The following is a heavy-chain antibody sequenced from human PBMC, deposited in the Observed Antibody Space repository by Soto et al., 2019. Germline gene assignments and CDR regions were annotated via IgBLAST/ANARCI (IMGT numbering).Heavy chain of an antibody. CDR3: ARAPQLVGAFRYGMDV. D-gene: IGHD1-26*01. V-gene: IGHV1-69*13. J-gene: IGHJ6*02. Sequence: GASVKVSCKASGGTFSSYAISWVRQAPGQGLEWMGGIIPIFGTANYAQKFQGRVTITADESTSTAYMELSSLRSEDTAVYYCARAPQLVGAFRYGMDVWGQGTTVTVSS. CDR2: IIPIFGTA. CDR1: GGTFSSYA.